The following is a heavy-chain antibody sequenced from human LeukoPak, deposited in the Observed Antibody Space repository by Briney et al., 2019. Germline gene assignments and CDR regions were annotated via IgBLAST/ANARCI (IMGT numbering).Heavy chain of an antibody. D-gene: IGHD3-10*01. V-gene: IGHV4-59*08. CDR3: ASNYYGSGSLDY. J-gene: IGHJ4*02. CDR2: IYYSGST. CDR1: GGSLSSYY. Sequence: SETLSLTCTVSGGSLSSYYWSWIRQPPGKGLEWIGYIYYSGSTNYNPSLKSRVTISVDTSKNQFSLKPSSVTAADTAVYYCASNYYGSGSLDYWGQGNLVTVSS.